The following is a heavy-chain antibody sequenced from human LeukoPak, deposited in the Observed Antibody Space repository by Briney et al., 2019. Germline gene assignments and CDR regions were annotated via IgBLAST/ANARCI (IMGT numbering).Heavy chain of an antibody. D-gene: IGHD5-12*01. V-gene: IGHV3-48*04. J-gene: IGHJ6*03. CDR1: GFTFSSYS. CDR3: ARYWEWLRNMDV. Sequence: GGSLRLSCAASGFTFSSYSMNWVRQAPGKGLEWVSYISSSSTIYYADSVKGRFTISRDNAKNSLYLQMNSLRAEDTAVYYCARYWEWLRNMDVWGKGTTVTVSS. CDR2: ISSSSTI.